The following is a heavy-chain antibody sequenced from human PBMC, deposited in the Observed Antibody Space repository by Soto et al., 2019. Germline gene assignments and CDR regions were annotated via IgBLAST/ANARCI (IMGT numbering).Heavy chain of an antibody. D-gene: IGHD2-2*01. Sequence: ASVKVSCKASGYTFTSYGISWVRQAPGQGLEWMGWISAYNGNTNYAQKLQGRVTMTTDTSTSTAYMELRSLRSDDTAVYYCARSGYCSSTSCYPRHYYYYYGMDVWGQGTTVTVSS. CDR1: GYTFTSYG. V-gene: IGHV1-18*01. CDR3: ARSGYCSSTSCYPRHYYYYYGMDV. CDR2: ISAYNGNT. J-gene: IGHJ6*02.